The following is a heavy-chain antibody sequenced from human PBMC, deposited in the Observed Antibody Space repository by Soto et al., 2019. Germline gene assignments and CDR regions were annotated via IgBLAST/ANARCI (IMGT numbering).Heavy chain of an antibody. CDR2: IKQDGSEK. CDR1: GFTFSDHW. CDR3: ARGHYGMDV. Sequence: EVQLVESGGGLVQPGGSLRLSCAASGFTFSDHWMTWVRQAPGKGLEWVANIKQDGSEKYHVDSVKGRFTISRDNAENSVCLQMNSLRAEDTAVYYCARGHYGMDVWGQGTTVTVSS. J-gene: IGHJ6*02. V-gene: IGHV3-7*03.